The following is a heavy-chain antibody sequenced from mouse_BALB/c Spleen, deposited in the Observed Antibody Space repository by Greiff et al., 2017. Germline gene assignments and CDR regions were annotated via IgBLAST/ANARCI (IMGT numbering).Heavy chain of an antibody. J-gene: IGHJ2*01. CDR2: IDPSDSYT. CDR3: ARRGYGYYFDY. D-gene: IGHD1-2*01. CDR1: GYTFTSYW. Sequence: VQLQQPGAELVKPGASVKLSCKASGYTFTSYWMHWVKQRPGQGLEWIGEIDPSDSYTNYNQKFKGKATLTVDKSSSTAYMQLSSLTSEDSAVYYCARRGYGYYFDYWGQGTTLTVSS. V-gene: IGHV1-69*02.